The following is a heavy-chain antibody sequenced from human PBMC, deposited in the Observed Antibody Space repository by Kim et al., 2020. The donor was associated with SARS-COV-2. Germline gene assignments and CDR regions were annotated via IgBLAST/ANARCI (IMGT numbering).Heavy chain of an antibody. D-gene: IGHD3-9*01. J-gene: IGHJ3*02. CDR3: ARGDGRGWLVDI. CDR2: ITGDGSAK. Sequence: SLRLSCSASGFTFSGYAMTWVRQAPGKGLEWVSSITGDGSAKMNADSVKGRVTISRDNSKNTGFLQMNSLRAEDTAVYYCARGDGRGWLVDIWDQGTMVTVSS. V-gene: IGHV3-23*01. CDR1: GFTFSGYA.